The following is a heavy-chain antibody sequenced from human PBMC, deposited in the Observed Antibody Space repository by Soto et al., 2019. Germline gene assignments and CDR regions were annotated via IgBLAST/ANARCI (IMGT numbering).Heavy chain of an antibody. CDR1: GFIFSSYS. J-gene: IGHJ3*02. CDR3: ARDKDWAFDI. D-gene: IGHD3-9*01. V-gene: IGHV3-48*02. CDR2: INSNSDNI. Sequence: EVQLVESGGGLAQPGGSLRLSCAASGFIFSSYSMNWVRQAPGKGLEWVSYINSNSDNIFYADSVKGRFTVSRDNAKNSLSLQMNSLRDEDTAVYYCARDKDWAFDIWGQGTLVTVSS.